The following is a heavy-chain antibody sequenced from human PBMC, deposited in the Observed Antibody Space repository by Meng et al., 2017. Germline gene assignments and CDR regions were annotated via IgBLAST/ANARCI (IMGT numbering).Heavy chain of an antibody. J-gene: IGHJ4*02. CDR2: INPSGGTT. D-gene: IGHD3-22*01. V-gene: IGHV1-46*01. Sequence: ASVKVSCKASGYTFTSYYMHWVRQAPGQGLEWMGRINPSGGTTSYAQKFQGRVTMTTDTSTSTAYMELSSLRSEDTAVYYCARDTVYYGDRRGYYIDYWGQGTMVTVSS. CDR1: GYTFTSYY. CDR3: ARDTVYYGDRRGYYIDY.